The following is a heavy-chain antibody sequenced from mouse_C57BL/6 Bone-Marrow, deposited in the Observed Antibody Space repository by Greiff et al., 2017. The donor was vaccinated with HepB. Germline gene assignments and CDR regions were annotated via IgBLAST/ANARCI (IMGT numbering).Heavy chain of an antibody. CDR2: SRNKANDYTT. Sequence: EVKLVDSGGGLVQSGRSLRLSCATSGFTFSDFYMEWVRQAPGKGLEWIAASRNKANDYTTEYSASVKGRFIVSRDTSQSILYLQMNALRAEDTAIYYCARDAGYHWYFDVWGTGTTVTVSS. CDR3: ARDAGYHWYFDV. D-gene: IGHD2-2*01. V-gene: IGHV7-1*01. CDR1: GFTFSDFY. J-gene: IGHJ1*03.